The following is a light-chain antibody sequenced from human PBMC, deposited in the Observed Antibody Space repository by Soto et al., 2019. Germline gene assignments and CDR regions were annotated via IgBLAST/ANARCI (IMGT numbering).Light chain of an antibody. J-gene: IGKJ1*01. CDR1: QSVSSN. CDR3: QHYNNWPPWT. Sequence: EIVMTRSPATLSVSPGERATLSCRASQSVSSNLAWYQQKPGQAPRLLIYATSSRATGIPARFSGSGSGTDFTLTISSLQSEDFAVYYCQHYNNWPPWTFGQGTKVEL. CDR2: ATS. V-gene: IGKV3-15*01.